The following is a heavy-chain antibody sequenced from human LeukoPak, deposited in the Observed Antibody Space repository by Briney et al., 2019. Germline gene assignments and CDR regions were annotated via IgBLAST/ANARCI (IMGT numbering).Heavy chain of an antibody. CDR2: INHSGST. J-gene: IGHJ4*02. Sequence: SETLSLTCAVYGGSFSGYYWSWIRQPPGKGLEWIGEINHSGSTNYNPSLKSRVTISVDTSKNQFSLKLSSVTAADTAVYYCATRTYGGNSPFDYWGQGTLDTVSS. D-gene: IGHD4-23*01. V-gene: IGHV4-34*01. CDR1: GGSFSGYY. CDR3: ATRTYGGNSPFDY.